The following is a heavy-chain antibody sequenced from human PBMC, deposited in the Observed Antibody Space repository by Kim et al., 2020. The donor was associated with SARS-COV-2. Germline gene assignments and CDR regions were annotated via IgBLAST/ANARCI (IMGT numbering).Heavy chain of an antibody. Sequence: GGSLRLSCAASGFTFSSYSMNWVRQAPGKGLEWVSYISSSSSTIYYADSVKGRFTISRDNAKNSLYLQMNSLRDEDTAVYYCARVVWFGENDGDYWGQGTLLTVSS. CDR2: ISSSSSTI. CDR1: GFTFSSYS. J-gene: IGHJ4*02. V-gene: IGHV3-48*02. D-gene: IGHD3-10*01. CDR3: ARVVWFGENDGDY.